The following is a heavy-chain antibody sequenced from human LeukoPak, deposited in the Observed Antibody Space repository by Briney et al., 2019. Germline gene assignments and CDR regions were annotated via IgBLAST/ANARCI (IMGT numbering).Heavy chain of an antibody. CDR2: ISPSGGST. J-gene: IGHJ4*02. CDR1: GGTFSSYA. V-gene: IGHV1-69*05. D-gene: IGHD3-22*01. Sequence: ASVKVSCKASGGTFSSYAISWVRQAPGQGPEWMRVISPSGGSTTYAQKLQGRVTMTTDTSTSTAYMELRSLRSDDTAVYYCARGSTARYYYDRSGYYRGAFDYWGQGTLVTVSS. CDR3: ARGSTARYYYDRSGYYRGAFDY.